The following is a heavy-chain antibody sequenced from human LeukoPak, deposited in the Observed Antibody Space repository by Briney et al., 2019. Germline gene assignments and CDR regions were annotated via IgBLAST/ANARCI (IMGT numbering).Heavy chain of an antibody. CDR3: ARYYSIHGLDV. Sequence: SSETLSLTCAVYGGSFSGYYWSWIRQPPGKGLEWIGYIYYSGSIYYNPSLKSRVTISVDTSKNQFSLKLSSVTAADTAVYYCARYYSIHGLDVWGQGTTVTVSS. CDR1: GGSFSGYY. J-gene: IGHJ6*02. V-gene: IGHV4-59*08. CDR2: IYYSGSI. D-gene: IGHD4-11*01.